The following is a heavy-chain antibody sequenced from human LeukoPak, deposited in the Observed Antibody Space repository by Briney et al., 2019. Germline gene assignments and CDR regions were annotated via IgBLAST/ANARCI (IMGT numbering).Heavy chain of an antibody. CDR3: ARISSSNWYNERGAFDV. V-gene: IGHV4-59*01. D-gene: IGHD6-13*01. CDR1: GGSISSYY. J-gene: IGHJ3*01. Sequence: SETLSLTCTVSGGSISSYYWSWIRQPPGKGLEWIGYIYYSGSTNYNPPLKSRVTISVDTSKNQFSLKLRSVTAADAAVYYCARISSSNWYNERGAFDVWGQGTMVTVSS. CDR2: IYYSGST.